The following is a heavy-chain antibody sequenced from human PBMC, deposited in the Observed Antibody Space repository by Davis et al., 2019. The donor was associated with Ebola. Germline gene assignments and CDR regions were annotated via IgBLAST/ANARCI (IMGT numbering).Heavy chain of an antibody. Sequence: PGGSLRLSCAASGFTFSVTAMHWVRQASGKGLEWVGRVRSKANSYATAYAASVKGRFTISRDDSKNTVYLQMNSLKTEDTAVYYCTRFSSSSDVLFDYWGQGTLVTVSS. CDR2: VRSKANSYAT. V-gene: IGHV3-73*01. D-gene: IGHD6-6*01. J-gene: IGHJ4*02. CDR3: TRFSSSSDVLFDY. CDR1: GFTFSVTA.